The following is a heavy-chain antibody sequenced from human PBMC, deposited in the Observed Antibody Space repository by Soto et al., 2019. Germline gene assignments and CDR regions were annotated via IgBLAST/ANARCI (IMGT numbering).Heavy chain of an antibody. Sequence: QVQLVESGGGVVQPGRSLRLSCAASGFTFSSYAMHWVRQAPGKGLEWVAVISYDGSNKYYADSVKGRFTISRDNSKNTLYLQMSCLRAGDTAVYCCAGGDGWYSAFDIWGQGTMVTVSS. CDR2: ISYDGSNK. D-gene: IGHD6-13*01. J-gene: IGHJ3*02. CDR3: AGGDGWYSAFDI. CDR1: GFTFSSYA. V-gene: IGHV3-30-3*01.